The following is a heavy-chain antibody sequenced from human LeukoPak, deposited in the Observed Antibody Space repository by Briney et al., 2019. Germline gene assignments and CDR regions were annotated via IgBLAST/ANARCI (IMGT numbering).Heavy chain of an antibody. CDR2: IYPGDSDT. Sequence: GESLKISCKGSGYRVTSYWIGWVRQMPGKGLEWMGIIYPGDSDTRYRPSLQGQVTISADKSITTAYLQWSSLKASDTAVYYCARLQVVAGTGSYGMDVWGQGTTVTVSS. V-gene: IGHV5-51*01. CDR1: GYRVTSYW. CDR3: ARLQVVAGTGSYGMDV. D-gene: IGHD6-19*01. J-gene: IGHJ6*02.